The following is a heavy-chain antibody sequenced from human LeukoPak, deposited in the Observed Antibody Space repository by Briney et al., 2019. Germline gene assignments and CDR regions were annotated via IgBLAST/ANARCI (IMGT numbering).Heavy chain of an antibody. CDR2: INWNGGST. V-gene: IGHV3-20*04. D-gene: IGHD6-19*01. CDR3: ARVRWSHGSAGQWLVRHYYYYYYYMDV. J-gene: IGHJ6*03. Sequence: GGSLRLSCAASGFTFDDYGMSWVRHVPGKGLEWVSGINWNGGSTGYADSVKGRFTISRDNAKNSLYLQMNSLRAEDTALYYCARVRWSHGSAGQWLVRHYYYYYYYMDVWGKGTTVTVSS. CDR1: GFTFDDYG.